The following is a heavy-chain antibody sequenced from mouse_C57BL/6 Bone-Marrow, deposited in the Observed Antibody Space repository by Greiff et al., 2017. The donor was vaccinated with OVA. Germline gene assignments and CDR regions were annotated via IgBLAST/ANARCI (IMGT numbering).Heavy chain of an antibody. CDR3: ARGDGYYIRFFAY. Sequence: EVNVVESGGGLVQPGGSLKLSCAASGFTFSDYYMYWVRQTPEKRLEWVAYISNGGGSTYYPDTVKGRFTISRDNAKNTLYLQMSRLKSEDTAMYYCARGDGYYIRFFAYWGQGTLVTVSA. CDR1: GFTFSDYY. CDR2: ISNGGGST. V-gene: IGHV5-12*01. J-gene: IGHJ3*01. D-gene: IGHD2-3*01.